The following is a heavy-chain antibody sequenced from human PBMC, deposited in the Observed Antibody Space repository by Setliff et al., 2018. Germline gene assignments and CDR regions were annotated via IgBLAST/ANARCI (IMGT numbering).Heavy chain of an antibody. J-gene: IGHJ6*03. D-gene: IGHD5-18*01. V-gene: IGHV1-69*05. CDR2: TIPIFGTT. Sequence: SVKVSCKASGGTFSDYGISWVRQAPGQGLEWMGGTIPIFGTTDYAQKFHGRVTIITDESTSTAYMELSSLTSDDTAVYYCAREGVDTRSSTDYRYYMDVWGQGTTVTVSS. CDR3: AREGVDTRSSTDYRYYMDV. CDR1: GGTFSDYG.